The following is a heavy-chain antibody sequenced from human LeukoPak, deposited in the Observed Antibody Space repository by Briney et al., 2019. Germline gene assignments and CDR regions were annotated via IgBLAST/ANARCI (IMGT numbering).Heavy chain of an antibody. CDR3: ARDPNGDYIGAFDM. D-gene: IGHD4-17*01. CDR1: GFIFSNYA. V-gene: IGHV3-23*01. CDR2: IRGSGGGT. Sequence: GGSLRLSCAASGFIFSNYAFMWLRQPPGKGLEWVSAIRGSGGGTFYADSVKGRFTISRDNSKNTLYMQMNGIRAEDTAVYYCARDPNGDYIGAFDMWGRGTLVTVSS. J-gene: IGHJ3*02.